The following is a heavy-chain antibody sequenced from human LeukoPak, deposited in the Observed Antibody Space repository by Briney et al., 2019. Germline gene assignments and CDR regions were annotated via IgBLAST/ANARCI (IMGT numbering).Heavy chain of an antibody. D-gene: IGHD5-18*01. V-gene: IGHV3-23*01. CDR2: ISGSGNYT. CDR1: GFNFSNYA. J-gene: IGHJ4*02. Sequence: GGSLRLSCVASGFNFSNYAMTWVRQAPGEGLEWVSTISGSGNYTYYADSVRGRFTISRDNSKHTLSLQMNSLRAEDTAVYYCAKCGLHTFGLYLYWGQGTLV. CDR3: AKCGLHTFGLYLY.